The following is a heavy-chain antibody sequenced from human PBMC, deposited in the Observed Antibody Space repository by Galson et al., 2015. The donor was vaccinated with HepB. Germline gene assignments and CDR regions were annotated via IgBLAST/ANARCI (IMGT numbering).Heavy chain of an antibody. D-gene: IGHD3-9*01. V-gene: IGHV1-8*01. J-gene: IGHJ6*02. CDR2: MNPNSGNT. CDR1: GYTFTSYD. CDR3: ARGQENFYDILTGHYYYYYGMDV. Sequence: SVKVSCKASGYTFTSYDINWVRQATGQGLEWMGWMNPNSGNTGYAQKFQGRVTMTRNTSISTAYMELSSLRSEDTAVYYCARGQENFYDILTGHYYYYYGMDVWGQGTTVTVSS.